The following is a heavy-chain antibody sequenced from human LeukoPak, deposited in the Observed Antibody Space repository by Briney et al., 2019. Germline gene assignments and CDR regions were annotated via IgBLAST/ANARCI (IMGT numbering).Heavy chain of an antibody. J-gene: IGHJ4*02. CDR3: ARHPLKD. CDR1: GFTFSSYW. V-gene: IGHV3-74*01. Sequence: XXXXAXGFTFSSYWMHWVRRAPGKGLVWVSRINSDGTNITYADSVKGRFTISRDDAKKTLYLQMNGLRADDTAVYYCARHPLKDWGQGTLVTVSS. CDR2: INSDGTNI.